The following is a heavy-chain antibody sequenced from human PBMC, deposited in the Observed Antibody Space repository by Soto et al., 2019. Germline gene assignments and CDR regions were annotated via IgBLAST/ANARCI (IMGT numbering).Heavy chain of an antibody. D-gene: IGHD3-9*01. CDR2: IYPGDSDA. Sequence: PGESLKISCKSSGYSFTDYWIGWVRQMPGKGLEWMGIIYPGDSDARYSPSFQGQVTISVDTSINTAFLRWNSLTASDTAMYYCARQADYNLLTGYFYYFDYWGQGSLVTVSS. J-gene: IGHJ4*02. CDR1: GYSFTDYW. CDR3: ARQADYNLLTGYFYYFDY. V-gene: IGHV5-51*01.